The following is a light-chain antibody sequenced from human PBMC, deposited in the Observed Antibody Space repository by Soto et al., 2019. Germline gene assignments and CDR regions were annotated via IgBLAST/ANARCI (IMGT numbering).Light chain of an antibody. Sequence: EIQFTQSPSSLSVSIGDRFTISCRATQSISSHLNWYQPKPGKAPKLLIYAASSLQSGVPSRFGGSGSRTDFTLTISSLAPEDFAAYYYQQTYMTLPFCGGTKV. CDR3: QQTYMTLP. J-gene: IGKJ4*01. V-gene: IGKV1-39*01. CDR1: QSISSH. CDR2: AAS.